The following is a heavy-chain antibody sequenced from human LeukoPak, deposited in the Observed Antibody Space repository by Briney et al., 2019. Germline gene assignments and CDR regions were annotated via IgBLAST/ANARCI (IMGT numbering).Heavy chain of an antibody. CDR3: ARDLASITAMVM. CDR1: GFTFSSFG. V-gene: IGHV3-30*02. CDR2: IRNVGNDK. D-gene: IGHD5-18*01. J-gene: IGHJ4*02. Sequence: GGTLRLSCAASGFTFSSFGMSWVRQAPGKGLEWVAFIRNVGNDKYYADSVKGRFFISRDNSKNTLSLQMNSLRAEDTAVYYCARDLASITAMVMWAQGTLVTVSS.